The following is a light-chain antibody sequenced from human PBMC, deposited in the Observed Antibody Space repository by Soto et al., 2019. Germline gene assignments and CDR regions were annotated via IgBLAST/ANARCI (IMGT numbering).Light chain of an antibody. J-gene: IGKJ1*01. CDR1: QSISNW. CDR2: AAS. V-gene: IGKV1-5*01. CDR3: QQYHIYSWT. Sequence: PSTLPASVGDRVTITCRASQSISNWLACYQQKPGTAPKVLIYAASTLQSGVPSRFSGSGSGTDFTLTISSLQPDDFATYYCQQYHIYSWTFGQGTKVDIK.